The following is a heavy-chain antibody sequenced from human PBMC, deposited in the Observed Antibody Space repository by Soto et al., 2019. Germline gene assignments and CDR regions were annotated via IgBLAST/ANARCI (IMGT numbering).Heavy chain of an antibody. J-gene: IGHJ4*01. CDR3: TRDTPGARWYFDY. CDR2: IDPSGGSP. CDR1: GYTFTNYY. Sequence: ASVKVSCKASGYTFTNYYIHWVRQAPGQGLEWMGKIDPSGGSPTNAQKFQGRVSMTRDTSASTVYMQLSSLRSDDTAVYFCTRDTPGARWYFDYWGQ. V-gene: IGHV1-46*03. D-gene: IGHD6-13*01.